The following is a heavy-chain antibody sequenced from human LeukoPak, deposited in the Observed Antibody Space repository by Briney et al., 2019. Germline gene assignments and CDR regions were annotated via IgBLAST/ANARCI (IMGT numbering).Heavy chain of an antibody. V-gene: IGHV5-51*01. D-gene: IGHD3-3*01. Sequence: GESLKISCKGSGYSFTSYWIGWVRQMPGKGREWMGIIYPGDSDTRYSPSFQGQVTISADKSISTAYLQWNSLKASDTAMYYCARHMEARRFNWFDPWGQGTLVTVSS. CDR1: GYSFTSYW. CDR2: IYPGDSDT. CDR3: ARHMEARRFNWFDP. J-gene: IGHJ5*02.